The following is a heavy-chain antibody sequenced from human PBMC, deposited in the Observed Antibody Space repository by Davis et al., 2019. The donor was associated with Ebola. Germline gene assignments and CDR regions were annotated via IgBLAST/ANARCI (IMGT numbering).Heavy chain of an antibody. Sequence: GESLKISCKGSGYSFTSYWISWVRQMPGKGLEWMGRIDPSDSYTNYSPSFQGHVTISADKSISTAYLQWSSLKASDTAMYYCARFYCISTSCHYGMDVWGQGTTVTVSS. CDR3: ARFYCISTSCHYGMDV. CDR2: IDPSDSYT. J-gene: IGHJ6*02. CDR1: GYSFTSYW. V-gene: IGHV5-10-1*01. D-gene: IGHD2-2*01.